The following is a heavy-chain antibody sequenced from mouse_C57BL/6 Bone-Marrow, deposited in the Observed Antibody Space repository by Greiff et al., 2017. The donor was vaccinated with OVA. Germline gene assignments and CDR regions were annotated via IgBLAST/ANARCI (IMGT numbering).Heavy chain of an antibody. CDR3: ARGITTVVARDY. CDR1: GYSITSGYY. J-gene: IGHJ2*01. Sequence: VQLKQSGPGLVKPSQSLSLTCSVTGYSITSGYYWNWIRQFPGNNLEWMGYISYDGSNNYNPSLKNRISITRDTSKNPFFLKLNYVTTEDTATYYCARGITTVVARDYWGQGTTLTVSS. D-gene: IGHD1-1*01. CDR2: ISYDGSN. V-gene: IGHV3-6*01.